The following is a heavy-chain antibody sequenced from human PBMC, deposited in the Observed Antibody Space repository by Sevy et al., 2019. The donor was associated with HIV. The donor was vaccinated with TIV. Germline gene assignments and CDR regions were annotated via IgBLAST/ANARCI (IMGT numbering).Heavy chain of an antibody. J-gene: IGHJ4*02. CDR1: GFSLSASGVG. D-gene: IGHD2-15*01. Sequence: SGPTLVNPTQTLTLTCTFSGFSLSASGVGVAWIRQPPGKALQWLALFYWDDDKRYSPSLNNRLTVTKDTSKNHVVLTVTNVDPVDTATYYCAHSSCSERYSPQFDYWGQGTLVTVSS. CDR2: FYWDDDK. CDR3: AHSSCSERYSPQFDY. V-gene: IGHV2-5*02.